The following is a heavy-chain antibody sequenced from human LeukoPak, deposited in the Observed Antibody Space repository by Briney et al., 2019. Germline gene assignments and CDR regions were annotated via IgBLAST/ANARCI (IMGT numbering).Heavy chain of an antibody. V-gene: IGHV3-23*01. D-gene: IGHD2-15*01. Sequence: GGSLRLSCVASGFPSSSYWMTWVRQAPGKGLEWDSAISGSGGSTYYADTVKGRFTISRDNSKNTLYLQMNSLRAEDTAVYYCAKSRDLGYCSGGSCYPSYFDYWGQGTLVTVSS. J-gene: IGHJ4*02. CDR2: ISGSGGST. CDR3: AKSRDLGYCSGGSCYPSYFDY. CDR1: GFPSSSYW.